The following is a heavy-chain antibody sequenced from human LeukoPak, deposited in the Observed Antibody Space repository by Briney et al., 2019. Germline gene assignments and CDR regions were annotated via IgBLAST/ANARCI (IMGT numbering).Heavy chain of an antibody. Sequence: IPSETLSLTCAVYGGSLSGYYWSWIRQPPGKGLEWIGEINHSGSTNYNPSLKSRVTISVDTSKNQFSLKLSSVTAADTAVYYCARLWGGGTTVTFFDYWGQGTLVTVSS. V-gene: IGHV4-34*01. J-gene: IGHJ4*02. D-gene: IGHD4-11*01. CDR3: ARLWGGGTTVTFFDY. CDR2: INHSGST. CDR1: GGSLSGYY.